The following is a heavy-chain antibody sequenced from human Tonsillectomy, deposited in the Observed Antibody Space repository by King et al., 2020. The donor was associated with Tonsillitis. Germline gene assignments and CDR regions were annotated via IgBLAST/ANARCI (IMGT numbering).Heavy chain of an antibody. V-gene: IGHV3-74*01. CDR1: GFTFSSFW. CDR3: ASPPPYIYSSGWD. Sequence: DVQLVESGGGLVQPGGSLRLSCATSGFTFSSFWMHWVRQAPGKGLVWVSRINTDGSSTSYADSVKGRFTISRDNAKNTLYLQMHSLRAEDTAVYYCASPPPYIYSSGWDWGQGTLVTVSS. D-gene: IGHD6-19*01. CDR2: INTDGSST. J-gene: IGHJ4*02.